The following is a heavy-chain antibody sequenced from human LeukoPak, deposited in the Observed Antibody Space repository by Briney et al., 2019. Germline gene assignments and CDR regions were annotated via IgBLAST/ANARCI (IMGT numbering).Heavy chain of an antibody. J-gene: IGHJ4*02. V-gene: IGHV3-7*01. CDR3: ARDATRLFHSGDSFDY. CDR2: IKRDGSEK. CDR1: GFTFSSYW. D-gene: IGHD2-21*01. Sequence: GGSLRLSCAASGFTFSSYWMSWVRQAPGKGLEWVANIKRDGSEKYYVDSVKGRFTISRDNAKNSLYLQMNSLRAEDTAVYYCARDATRLFHSGDSFDYWGQGTLVTVSS.